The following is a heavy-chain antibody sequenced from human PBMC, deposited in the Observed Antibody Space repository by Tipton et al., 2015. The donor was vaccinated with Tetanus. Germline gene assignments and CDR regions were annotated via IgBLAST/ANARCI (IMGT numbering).Heavy chain of an antibody. V-gene: IGHV3-11*04. CDR2: IIGSGKAM. J-gene: IGHJ4*02. CDR1: GFTFSDYY. D-gene: IGHD3-10*01. Sequence: SLRLSCAASGFTFSDYYMSWIRQSPGKGLEWLSYIIGSGKAMYYADSVNGRFTISKDSGENSVYLQMNRLKDEDTAVYYCARSLGGWSYYMDYWGQGSLVTVSS. CDR3: ARSLGGWSYYMDY.